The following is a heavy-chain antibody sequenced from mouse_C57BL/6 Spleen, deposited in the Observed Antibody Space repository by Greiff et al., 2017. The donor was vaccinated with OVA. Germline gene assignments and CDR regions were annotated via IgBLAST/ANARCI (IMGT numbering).Heavy chain of an antibody. J-gene: IGHJ4*01. V-gene: IGHV1-26*01. Sequence: VQLQQSGPELVKPGASVKISCKASGYTFTDYYMNWVKQSHGKSLEWIGDINPNNGGTSYNQKFKGKATLTVDKSSSTAYMELRSLTSEDSAVYYCARSPYYYGSIYAMDYWGQGTSVTVSS. CDR3: ARSPYYYGSIYAMDY. CDR1: GYTFTDYY. CDR2: INPNNGGT. D-gene: IGHD1-1*01.